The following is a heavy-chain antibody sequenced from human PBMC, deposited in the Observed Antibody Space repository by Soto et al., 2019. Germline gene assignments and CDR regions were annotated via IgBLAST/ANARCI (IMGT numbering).Heavy chain of an antibody. J-gene: IGHJ4*02. D-gene: IGHD3-3*01. CDR2: ISSSGSTI. V-gene: IGHV3-11*01. CDR3: ARGSIANYYDFWSGPELNYFDY. CDR1: GFTFSDYY. Sequence: PGGSLRLSCAASGFTFSDYYMCWIRQAPGKGVEWGSYISSSGSTIYYADSVKGRFTISRDNAKDSLYLQMNSLRAEDTAVYYCARGSIANYYDFWSGPELNYFDYWGQGTLVTVSS.